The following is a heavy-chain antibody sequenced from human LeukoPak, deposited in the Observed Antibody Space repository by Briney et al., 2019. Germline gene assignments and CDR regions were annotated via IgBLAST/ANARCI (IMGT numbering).Heavy chain of an antibody. CDR2: ISGSSGST. D-gene: IGHD2-15*01. CDR3: AKKGGTLLRPYYFDY. J-gene: IGHJ4*02. CDR1: GSTFSSYA. Sequence: GGSLRLSCAASGSTFSSYAMSWVRQAPGKGLEWVSLISGSSGSTFYTDSVKGRFTVSRDNSKNTLYLQMNSLRADDTAVYFCAKKGGTLLRPYYFDYWGQGTLVTVSS. V-gene: IGHV3-23*01.